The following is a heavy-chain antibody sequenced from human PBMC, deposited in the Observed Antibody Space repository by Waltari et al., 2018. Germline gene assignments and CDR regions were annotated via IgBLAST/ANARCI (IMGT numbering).Heavy chain of an antibody. Sequence: QVQLHQWGAGLLKPSETLSLTCAVSGGPFTDYSWSWIRQSPDKGLEGFGEISHSERTNYNPSLKSRVTMSVDTIKKQFSLKLTSVTAADTAVYFCARTWGYSPPLGWFDPWGRGTRVTVSS. V-gene: IGHV4-34*01. CDR1: GGPFTDYS. J-gene: IGHJ5*02. D-gene: IGHD1-26*01. CDR2: ISHSERT. CDR3: ARTWGYSPPLGWFDP.